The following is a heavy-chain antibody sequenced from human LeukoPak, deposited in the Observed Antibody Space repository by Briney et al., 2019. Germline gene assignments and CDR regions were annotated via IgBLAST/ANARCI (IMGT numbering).Heavy chain of an antibody. D-gene: IGHD4-17*01. CDR3: ARDHEYGDYGYFQY. Sequence: GSLRLSCAASGFRFSGYWMTWVRQAPGKGLEWVANIKGDGSETSYVTSVKGRFTISRDNAKNSLFLQMNSLRAEDTGVYYCARDHEYGDYGYFQYWGQGTLVTVSS. CDR2: IKGDGSET. CDR1: GFRFSGYW. J-gene: IGHJ1*01. V-gene: IGHV3-7*01.